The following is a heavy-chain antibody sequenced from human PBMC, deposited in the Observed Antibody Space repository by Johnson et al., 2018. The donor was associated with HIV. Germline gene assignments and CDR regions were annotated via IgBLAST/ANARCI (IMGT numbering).Heavy chain of an antibody. V-gene: IGHV3-15*01. CDR1: GVSFNNAW. Sequence: EVQLVESGGSLVKPGGSLRLSCAVAGVSFNNAWMSWLRQVPGKGLEWVGRLKSKVDGATTDYALPVKGRFSISGDDSQNTLYLEMTDLRTDDTAVYYCATHGALISGVDAFDIWGQGTMVTVSS. CDR2: LKSKVDGATT. CDR3: ATHGALISGVDAFDI. D-gene: IGHD3-3*01. J-gene: IGHJ3*02.